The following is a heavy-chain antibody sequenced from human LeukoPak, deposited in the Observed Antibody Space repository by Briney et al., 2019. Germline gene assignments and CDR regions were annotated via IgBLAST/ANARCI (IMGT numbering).Heavy chain of an antibody. D-gene: IGHD6-19*01. CDR1: GFTFSSYS. Sequence: PGGSLRLSCAASGFTFSSYSMNWVRQAPGKGLEWVSSISSSSSYIYYADSVKGRFTISRDNAKNSLYLQMNGLRAEDTAVYYCAKDARRTNGWYFFDYWGQGTLVTVSS. CDR3: AKDARRTNGWYFFDY. J-gene: IGHJ4*02. V-gene: IGHV3-21*04. CDR2: ISSSSSYI.